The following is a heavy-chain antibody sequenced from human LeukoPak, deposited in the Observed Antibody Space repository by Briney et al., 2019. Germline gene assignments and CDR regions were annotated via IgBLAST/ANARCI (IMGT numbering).Heavy chain of an antibody. CDR2: IYSGGST. D-gene: IGHD2-2*01. CDR1: GFTVSSNY. CDR3: AKDREYCSSTSCYQDGDAFDI. V-gene: IGHV3-66*02. J-gene: IGHJ3*02. Sequence: GGSLRLSSAASGFTVSSNYMSWVRQAPGKGLEWVSVIYSGGSTYYADSVKGRFTISRDNSKNTLYLQMNSLRAEDTAVYYCAKDREYCSSTSCYQDGDAFDIWGQGTMVTVSS.